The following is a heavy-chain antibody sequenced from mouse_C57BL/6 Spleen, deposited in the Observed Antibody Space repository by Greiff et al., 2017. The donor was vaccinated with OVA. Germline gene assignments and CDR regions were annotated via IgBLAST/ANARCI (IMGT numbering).Heavy chain of an antibody. D-gene: IGHD1-2*01. Sequence: VQLQQPGAELVKPGASVKLSCKASGYTFTSYWMQWVKQRPGQGLAWIGEIDPSDSYTNYNQKFKGKATLTVDTSSSTAYMQLSSLTSEDSAVYYCASITTRFAYWGQGTLVTVSA. CDR1: GYTFTSYW. V-gene: IGHV1-50*01. CDR3: ASITTRFAY. CDR2: IDPSDSYT. J-gene: IGHJ3*01.